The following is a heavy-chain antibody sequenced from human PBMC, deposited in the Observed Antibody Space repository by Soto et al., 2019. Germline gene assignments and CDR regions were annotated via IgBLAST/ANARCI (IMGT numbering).Heavy chain of an antibody. CDR1: GGSFSGYY. J-gene: IGHJ6*02. CDR3: ARVYTRVGYSSGWYFLGYYYGMDV. CDR2: INHSGST. V-gene: IGHV4-34*01. Sequence: SETLSLTCAVYGGSFSGYYWSWIRQPPGKGLEWIGEINHSGSTNYNPSLKSRVTISVDTSKNQFSLKLSSVTAADTAVYYCARVYTRVGYSSGWYFLGYYYGMDVWGQGTTVTVSS. D-gene: IGHD6-19*01.